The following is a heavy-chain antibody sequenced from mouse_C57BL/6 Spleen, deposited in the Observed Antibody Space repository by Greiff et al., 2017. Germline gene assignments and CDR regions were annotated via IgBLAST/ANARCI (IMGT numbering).Heavy chain of an antibody. V-gene: IGHV1-64*01. CDR2: IHPNSGST. D-gene: IGHD2-5*01. J-gene: IGHJ2*01. CDR3: ASRPSYYSNYGFSYFDY. Sequence: QVQLQQPGAELVKPGASVKLSCKASGYTFTSYWMHWVKQRPGQGLEWIGMIHPNSGSTNYNEKFKSKATLTVDKSSSTAYMQLSSLTSEDSAVYYCASRPSYYSNYGFSYFDYWGQGTTLTVSS. CDR1: GYTFTSYW.